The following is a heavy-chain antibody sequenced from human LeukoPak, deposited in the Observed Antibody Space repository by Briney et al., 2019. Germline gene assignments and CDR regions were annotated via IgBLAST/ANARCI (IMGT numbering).Heavy chain of an antibody. J-gene: IGHJ4*02. CDR1: GFTFSSHG. CDR2: INSDGTT. D-gene: IGHD3-10*01. CDR3: ASAYYYRLPD. Sequence: GGSLRLSCAASGFTFSSHGMHWVRQAPGKGLVWVSRINSDGTTTYADSVKGRFTISRDNAKNTLYLQMNRLRAEDTALYYCASAYYYRLPDWGQGTLVTVSS. V-gene: IGHV3-74*01.